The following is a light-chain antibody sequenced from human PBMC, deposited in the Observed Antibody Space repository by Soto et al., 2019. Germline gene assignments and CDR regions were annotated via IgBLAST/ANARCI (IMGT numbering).Light chain of an antibody. CDR2: EVS. Sequence: VLTQPASVSGSPGQSITISCTGTSSDVGGYNYVSWYQQHPGKAPKLMIYEVSTRPSGVSNRFSGSKSGNTASLTISGLQAEDESDYYCSSYTSSSTYVFGTGTKVTVL. V-gene: IGLV2-14*01. CDR1: SSDVGGYNY. J-gene: IGLJ1*01. CDR3: SSYTSSSTYV.